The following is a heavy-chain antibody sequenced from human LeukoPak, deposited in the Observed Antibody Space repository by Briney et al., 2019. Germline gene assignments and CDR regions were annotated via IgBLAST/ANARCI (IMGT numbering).Heavy chain of an antibody. CDR3: ATSMRYCSGGSCYSPFQH. CDR1: GGSISSYY. D-gene: IGHD2-15*01. Sequence: SETLSLTCTVSGGSISSYYWSWIRQPPGKGLEWIGYIYYSGSTNYNPSLKSRVTISVDTSKNQFSLKLSSVTAADTAVCYCATSMRYCSGGSCYSPFQHWGQGTLVTVSS. J-gene: IGHJ1*01. CDR2: IYYSGST. V-gene: IGHV4-59*01.